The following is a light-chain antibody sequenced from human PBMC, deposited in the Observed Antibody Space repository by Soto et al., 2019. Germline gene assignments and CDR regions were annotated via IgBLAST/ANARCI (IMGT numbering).Light chain of an antibody. V-gene: IGLV2-14*01. CDR1: SSDVGGYNY. Sequence: QSALTQPASVSGSPGQSITISCTGTSSDVGGYNYVSWYQQHPGKAPKLMIYEVSNRPSRVSNRFSGSKSGNTASLTISGLQAEDEADYYCISYTRSSTPYVYGTGTKLTVL. J-gene: IGLJ1*01. CDR2: EVS. CDR3: ISYTRSSTPYV.